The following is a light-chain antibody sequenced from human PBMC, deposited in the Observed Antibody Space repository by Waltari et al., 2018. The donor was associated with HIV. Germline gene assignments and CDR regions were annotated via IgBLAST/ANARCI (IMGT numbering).Light chain of an antibody. CDR1: RSNIGTTT. CDR3: ATWDDSLNAWV. CDR2: SYG. Sequence: QSVLNQSPSASGTPGQRVIISSSRSRSNIGTTTVPWYQQFPGTAPKLLIYSYGQRPSGVPERFSGSKSATSASLAISGLRSEDEADYYCATWDDSLNAWVFGGGTKLTVL. V-gene: IGLV1-44*01. J-gene: IGLJ3*02.